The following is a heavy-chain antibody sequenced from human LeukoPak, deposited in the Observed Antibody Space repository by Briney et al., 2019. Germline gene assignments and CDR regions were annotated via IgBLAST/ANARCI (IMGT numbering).Heavy chain of an antibody. D-gene: IGHD3-16*02. Sequence: GESLKISCKGSGYSSTTYWITWVRQMPGKGLEWMGRIDPSDSYTNYSPSFQGHVTIPADKSISTAYLQWSSLKASDTAMYYCARVIHLGELSLYDYWGQGTLVTVSS. CDR1: GYSSTTYW. CDR2: IDPSDSYT. CDR3: ARVIHLGELSLYDY. J-gene: IGHJ4*02. V-gene: IGHV5-10-1*01.